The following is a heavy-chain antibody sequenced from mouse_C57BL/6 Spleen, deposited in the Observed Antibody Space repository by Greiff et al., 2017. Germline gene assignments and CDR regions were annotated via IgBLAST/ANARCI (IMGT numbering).Heavy chain of an antibody. V-gene: IGHV1-47*01. CDR2: FHPYNDDT. CDR3: ARYGSSYYAMDY. D-gene: IGHD1-1*01. CDR1: GYTFTTYP. J-gene: IGHJ4*01. Sequence: QVHVKQSGAELVKPGASVKMSCKASGYTFTTYPIEWMKQNHGKSLEWIGNFHPYNDDTKYNEKFKGKATLTVEKSSSTVYLELSRLTSDDSAVYYCARYGSSYYAMDYWGQGTSVTVSS.